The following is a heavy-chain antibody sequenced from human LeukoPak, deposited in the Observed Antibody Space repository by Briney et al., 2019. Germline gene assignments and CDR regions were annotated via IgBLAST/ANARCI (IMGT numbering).Heavy chain of an antibody. D-gene: IGHD3-9*01. J-gene: IGHJ4*02. CDR1: GFSFAGHA. CDR2: ISFDGSEK. CDR3: ARDLIGKFLADY. V-gene: IGHV3-30-3*01. Sequence: GSLRLSCAASGFSFAGHAMHWVRQAPGKGLEWVAFISFDGSEKNQAESVKGRFTISRDNSENTLYLHMSSLRAEDTALYYCARDLIGKFLADYWGQGTLVTVSS.